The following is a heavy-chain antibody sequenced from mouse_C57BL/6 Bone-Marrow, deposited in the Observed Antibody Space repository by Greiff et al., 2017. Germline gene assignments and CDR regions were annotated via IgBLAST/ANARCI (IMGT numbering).Heavy chain of an antibody. CDR2: IDPSDSYT. J-gene: IGHJ2*01. V-gene: IGHV1-69*01. CDR3: ARDWDGVDY. CDR1: GYTFTSYW. D-gene: IGHD4-1*01. Sequence: QVQLQQPGAELVMPGASVKLSCKASGYTFTSYWMHWVKQRPGQGLEWIREIDPSDSYTNYNQKFKGKSTLTVDKSSSTAYMQLSSLTSEDSAVYYCARDWDGVDYWGQGTTLTVSS.